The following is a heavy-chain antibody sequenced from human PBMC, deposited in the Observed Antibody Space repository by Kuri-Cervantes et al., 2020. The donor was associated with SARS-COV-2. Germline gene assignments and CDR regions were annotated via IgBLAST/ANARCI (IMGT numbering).Heavy chain of an antibody. D-gene: IGHD3-3*01. J-gene: IGHJ6*02. Sequence: SCAVSGGSVSSGGYSWSWIRQPPGKGLGWIGYIYHSGSTYYNPSLKSRVTISVDTSKSQFSLKLSSVTAADTAVYYCARGLSKRITIFGVVITGSYYGMDVWGQGTTVTVSS. V-gene: IGHV4-30-2*01. CDR3: ARGLSKRITIFGVVITGSYYGMDV. CDR2: IYHSGST. CDR1: GGSVSSGGYS.